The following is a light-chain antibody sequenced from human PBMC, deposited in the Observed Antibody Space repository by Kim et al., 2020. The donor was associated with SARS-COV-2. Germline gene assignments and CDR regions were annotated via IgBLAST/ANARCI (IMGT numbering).Light chain of an antibody. CDR2: DAS. V-gene: IGKV3-11*01. J-gene: IGKJ5*01. CDR3: QQRGNWPT. CDR1: VSGRTY. Sequence: SLWPGERPTPSGRASVSGRTYLARYQQKPGQAPRLLIYDASNRATGIPARFSVGGSGTDFTLTISSREPEDFAVYYCQQRGNWPTFGQGTRLEIK.